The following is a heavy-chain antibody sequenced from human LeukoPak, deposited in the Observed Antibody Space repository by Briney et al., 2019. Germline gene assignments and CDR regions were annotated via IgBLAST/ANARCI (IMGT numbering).Heavy chain of an antibody. Sequence: SETLSLTCTVSGGSISSYYWSWIRQPPGKGLEWSGYIYYSGSTNYNPSLTSRVTISVETSKKQFSLTLSSVTSADTAGHYCTGVVAAAASWRLVNYYYYMDVWGKGTTVTVSS. CDR2: IYYSGST. CDR1: GGSISSYY. CDR3: TGVVAAAASWRLVNYYYYMDV. V-gene: IGHV4-59*03. D-gene: IGHD6-25*01. J-gene: IGHJ6*03.